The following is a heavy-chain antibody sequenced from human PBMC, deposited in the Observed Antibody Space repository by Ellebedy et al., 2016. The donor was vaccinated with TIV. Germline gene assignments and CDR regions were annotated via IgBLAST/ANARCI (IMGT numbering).Heavy chain of an antibody. CDR1: GYSFTSYW. Sequence: GGSLRLXCKGSGYSFTSYWIGWVRQMPGKGLEWMGIIYPGDSDTRYSPSFQGQVTISADKSISTAYLQWSSLKASDSAMYYCASPAGATVVNDFDIWGQGTMVTVSS. CDR3: ASPAGATVVNDFDI. CDR2: IYPGDSDT. V-gene: IGHV5-51*01. J-gene: IGHJ3*02. D-gene: IGHD4-23*01.